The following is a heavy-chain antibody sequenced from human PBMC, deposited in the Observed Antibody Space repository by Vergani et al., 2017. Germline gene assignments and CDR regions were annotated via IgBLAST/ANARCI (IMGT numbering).Heavy chain of an antibody. CDR1: GGSMSGYY. V-gene: IGHV4-59*01. J-gene: IGHJ5*02. Sequence: QVRLQESGPGLVKPSETLSLICSVSGGSMSGYYWSWIRQPPGKELEWIGYMYHSGSTNYNPSLETRVTISGETSKYQFSLKLNSVTAADTAVYYCWRVADFYGLGSRLLDLWGQGILVTVSS. D-gene: IGHD3-10*01. CDR3: WRVADFYGLGSRLLDL. CDR2: MYHSGST.